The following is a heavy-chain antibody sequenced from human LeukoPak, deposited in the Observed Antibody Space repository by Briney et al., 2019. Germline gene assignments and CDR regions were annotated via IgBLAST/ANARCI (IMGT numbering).Heavy chain of an antibody. Sequence: GGSLRLSCAASGFTLSTYNMNWVRQAPGKGLEWVSYISSSGSTIYYADSVKGRFTISRDNAKNSLYLQMNSLRAEDTAVYYCAELGITMIGGVWGKGTTVTISS. V-gene: IGHV3-48*03. CDR2: ISSSGSTI. CDR3: AELGITMIGGV. CDR1: GFTLSTYN. J-gene: IGHJ6*04. D-gene: IGHD3-10*02.